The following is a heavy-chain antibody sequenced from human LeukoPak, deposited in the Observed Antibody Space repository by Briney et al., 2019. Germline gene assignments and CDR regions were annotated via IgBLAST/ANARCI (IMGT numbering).Heavy chain of an antibody. CDR3: AKGNSSSWRSYHYYGMDV. V-gene: IGHV3-9*01. J-gene: IGHJ6*02. CDR1: GFTFDDYA. CDR2: ISWNSGSI. Sequence: PGRSLRLSCAASGFTFDDYAMHWVRQAPGKGLEWVSGISWNSGSIGYADSVKGRFTISRDNAKNSLYLQMNSLRAEDTALYYCAKGNSSSWRSYHYYGMDVWGQGTTVTVSS. D-gene: IGHD6-13*01.